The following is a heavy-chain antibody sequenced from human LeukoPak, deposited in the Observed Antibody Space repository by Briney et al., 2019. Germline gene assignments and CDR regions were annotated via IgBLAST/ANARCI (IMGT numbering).Heavy chain of an antibody. CDR2: IYSGSST. CDR1: GFTVSSNY. D-gene: IGHD3-3*01. V-gene: IGHV3-66*02. CDR3: ARVSSDTGFWSGSVYYFDY. J-gene: IGHJ4*02. Sequence: GGSLRLSCAASGFTVSSNYMSWVRQAPGKGLEWVSVIYSGSSTYYADSVKGRFTISRDNSKNTLYLQMNSLRAEDTAVYYCARVSSDTGFWSGSVYYFDYWGQGTLVTVSS.